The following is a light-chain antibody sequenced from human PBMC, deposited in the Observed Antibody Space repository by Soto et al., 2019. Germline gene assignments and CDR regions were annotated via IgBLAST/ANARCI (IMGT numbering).Light chain of an antibody. CDR1: QGVTTN. V-gene: IGKV3-15*01. Sequence: EIVMTQSPATLSVSPGERATLSCRASQGVTTNLAWYQQKPGQAPRLLIYGASTRATGIPARFSGSGSGTDVSLTISSLQSEDFALYYCQQFNTWPLTFGGGTKVEIK. J-gene: IGKJ4*01. CDR3: QQFNTWPLT. CDR2: GAS.